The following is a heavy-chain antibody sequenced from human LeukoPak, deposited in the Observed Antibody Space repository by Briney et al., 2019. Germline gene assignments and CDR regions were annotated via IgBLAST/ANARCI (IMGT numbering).Heavy chain of an antibody. CDR2: ISAYNGNT. V-gene: IGHV1-18*01. J-gene: IGHJ3*02. CDR3: ARDYYDSSGYRGAFDI. D-gene: IGHD3-22*01. CDR1: GYTFTNYG. Sequence: ASVKVSCKASGYTFTNYGISWVRQAPGQGLEWMGWISAYNGNTNYAQKIQGRVTMTTDTSTSTAYMELRSLRSDDTAVYYCARDYYDSSGYRGAFDIWGQGTMVTVSS.